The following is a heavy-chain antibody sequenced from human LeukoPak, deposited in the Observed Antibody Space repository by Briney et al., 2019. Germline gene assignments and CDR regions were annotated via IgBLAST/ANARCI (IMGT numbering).Heavy chain of an antibody. CDR3: ARDGGSAMPFDY. D-gene: IGHD2-2*01. V-gene: IGHV3-7*01. J-gene: IGHJ4*02. CDR2: MRQDGSDK. CDR1: GFTFSAYW. Sequence: GGSLRLSCAASGFTFSAYWMSWVRHAPGKGLEWVANMRQDGSDKYYVDSVKGRFTISRDNAKNSLYLQMNSLRAEDTAVYYCARDGGSAMPFDYWGQGTLVTAPS.